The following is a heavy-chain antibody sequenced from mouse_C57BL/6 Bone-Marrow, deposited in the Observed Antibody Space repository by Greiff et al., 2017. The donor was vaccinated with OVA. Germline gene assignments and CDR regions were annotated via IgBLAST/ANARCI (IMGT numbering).Heavy chain of an antibody. V-gene: IGHV3-6*01. Sequence: DVKLVESGPGLVKPSQSLSLTCSVTGYSITSGYYWNWIRQFPGNKLEWMGYISYDGSNNYNPSLKNRISITRDTSKNQFFLKLNSVTTEGTATYYCARDGPSFAYWGQGTLVTVSA. CDR2: ISYDGSN. J-gene: IGHJ3*01. CDR3: ARDGPSFAY. CDR1: GYSITSGYY.